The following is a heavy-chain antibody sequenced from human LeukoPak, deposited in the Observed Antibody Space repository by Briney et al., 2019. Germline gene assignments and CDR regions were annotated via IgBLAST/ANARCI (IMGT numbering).Heavy chain of an antibody. V-gene: IGHV1-2*02. Sequence: ASVKVSCKASGYTFTGYYMHWVRQAPGQGLEWMGWINPSSGGTNYAQKFRGRVIMTRDTSINTAYVVLSGLKSDDTAVYYCARPLTGTSWYYFDYWGQGTLVTVSS. CDR1: GYTFTGYY. D-gene: IGHD1-7*01. CDR3: ARPLTGTSWYYFDY. CDR2: INPSSGGT. J-gene: IGHJ4*02.